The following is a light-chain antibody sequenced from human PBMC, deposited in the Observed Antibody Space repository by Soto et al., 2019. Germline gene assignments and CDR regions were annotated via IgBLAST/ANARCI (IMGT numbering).Light chain of an antibody. CDR1: SSDVGAYNY. CDR3: SSYTSSRTWV. J-gene: IGLJ3*02. Sequence: QSALTQSASVSGSPGQSITISCTGTSSDVGAYNYVAWFQQVPGRAPKLLIYEVSNRPSGVSARFSGSKSGNTASLTISGLLAEDEADYYCSSYTSSRTWVFGGGTKLTVL. CDR2: EVS. V-gene: IGLV2-14*01.